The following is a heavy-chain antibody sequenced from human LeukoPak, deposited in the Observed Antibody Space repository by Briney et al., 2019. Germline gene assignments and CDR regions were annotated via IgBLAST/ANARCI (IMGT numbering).Heavy chain of an antibody. V-gene: IGHV4-34*01. CDR3: AGPYYYGSGSGYYYGMDV. Sequence: SETLSLTCAVYGGSFSGYYWSWIRQPPGKGLEWIGEINHSGSTNYNPSLKSRVTISVDASKNQFSLKLSSVTAADTAVYYCAGPYYYGSGSGYYYGMDVWGQGTTVTVSS. CDR1: GGSFSGYY. D-gene: IGHD3-10*01. CDR2: INHSGST. J-gene: IGHJ6*02.